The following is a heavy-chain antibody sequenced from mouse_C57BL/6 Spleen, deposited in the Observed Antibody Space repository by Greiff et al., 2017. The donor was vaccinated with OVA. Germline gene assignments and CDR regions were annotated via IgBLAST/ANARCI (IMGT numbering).Heavy chain of an antibody. CDR2: INPSNGGT. D-gene: IGHD2-1*01. J-gene: IGHJ3*01. Sequence: VQLQESGTELVKPGASVKLSCKASGYTFTSYWMHWVKQRPGQGLEWIGNINPSNGGTNYNEKFKSKATLTVDKSSSTAYMQLSSLTSEDSAVYYCARYMVTTGAWFAYWGQGTLVTVSA. V-gene: IGHV1-53*01. CDR1: GYTFTSYW. CDR3: ARYMVTTGAWFAY.